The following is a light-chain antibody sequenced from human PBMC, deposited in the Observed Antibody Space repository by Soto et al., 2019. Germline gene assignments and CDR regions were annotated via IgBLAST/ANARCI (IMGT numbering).Light chain of an antibody. CDR3: QQYYSNPFT. CDR1: QSVLYSSNNKNY. J-gene: IGKJ4*01. V-gene: IGKV4-1*01. CDR2: WAS. Sequence: DIVMTQSPDSLAVSLGERATINCKSSQSVLYSSNNKNYLAWYQQQPGQSPKLLIYWASTRESGVPDRFSGSGSGTDFTLTIRSLQAEDVAVYYCQQYYSNPFTFGGGTKVDIK.